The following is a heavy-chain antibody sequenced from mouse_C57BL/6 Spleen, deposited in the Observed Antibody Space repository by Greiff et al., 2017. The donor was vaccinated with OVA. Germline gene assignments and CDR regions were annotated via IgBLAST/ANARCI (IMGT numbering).Heavy chain of an antibody. CDR2: ISNLAYSI. D-gene: IGHD2-3*01. V-gene: IGHV5-15*01. Sequence: EVMLVESGGGLVQPGGSLKLSCAASGFTFSDYGMAWVRQAPRKGPEWVAFISNLAYSIYYADTVTGRFTISRGNAKNTLYLEMSSLRSEDTAMYYCARQDGYFDVWGTGTTVTVSS. J-gene: IGHJ1*03. CDR1: GFTFSDYG. CDR3: ARQDGYFDV.